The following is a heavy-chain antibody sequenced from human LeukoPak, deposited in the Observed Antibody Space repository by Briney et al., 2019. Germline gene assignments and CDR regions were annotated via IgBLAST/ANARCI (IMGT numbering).Heavy chain of an antibody. Sequence: PGGSLRLSCAASGFTFVKHALHWVRQSPGKGLEWVAVISYDGNDKQYAESVKGRVTISRDNSKNTVSLQMDTLGPEDTAVYYCARDRETAADYYFDYWGQGTLVTVSS. CDR2: ISYDGNDK. J-gene: IGHJ4*02. CDR3: ARDRETAADYYFDY. V-gene: IGHV3-30*04. D-gene: IGHD6-13*01. CDR1: GFTFVKHA.